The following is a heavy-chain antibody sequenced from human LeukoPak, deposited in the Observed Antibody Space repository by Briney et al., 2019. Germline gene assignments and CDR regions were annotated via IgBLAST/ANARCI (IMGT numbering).Heavy chain of an antibody. CDR3: ARHPGIQLRIDN. V-gene: IGHV4-59*08. Sequence: PSETLSLTCTVSGGSMSRYYWSWIRQPSGKGLEWIGYVYDSGITSYNPSLKSRVTISADTSKNQFSLNLISVTAADTAVYYCARHPGIQLRIDNWGQGTLVTVSS. J-gene: IGHJ4*02. D-gene: IGHD5-18*01. CDR2: VYDSGIT. CDR1: GGSMSRYY.